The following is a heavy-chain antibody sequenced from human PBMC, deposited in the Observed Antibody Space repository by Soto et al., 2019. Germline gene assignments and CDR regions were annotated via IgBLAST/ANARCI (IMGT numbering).Heavy chain of an antibody. CDR3: ARGGWGAYYFDY. J-gene: IGHJ4*02. CDR2: LKYDGSST. D-gene: IGHD1-26*01. V-gene: IGHV3-74*01. Sequence: EVQLVESGGGLVQPGGSLRLSCAASGFTFNNYWMHWVRQAPGKGLVWVSRLKYDGSSTSYADSVKGRFTISRDNANNTLYLQMTSLRGEDTAVYYCARGGWGAYYFDYWGQGTLVTVSS. CDR1: GFTFNNYW.